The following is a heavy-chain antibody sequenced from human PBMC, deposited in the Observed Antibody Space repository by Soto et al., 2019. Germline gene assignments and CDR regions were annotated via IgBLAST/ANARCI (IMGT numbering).Heavy chain of an antibody. Sequence: ASVKVSCKASGYTFTHYYIHWVRQAPGQGLEWMGIINPNGGITTYAQKFRAGFSMTRDTSTSTVYLELSSLRSEDSAVYYCATSVNSAMAFDYWGQGTLVTVSS. D-gene: IGHD5-18*01. CDR1: GYTFTHYY. V-gene: IGHV1-46*01. CDR2: INPNGGIT. CDR3: ATSVNSAMAFDY. J-gene: IGHJ4*02.